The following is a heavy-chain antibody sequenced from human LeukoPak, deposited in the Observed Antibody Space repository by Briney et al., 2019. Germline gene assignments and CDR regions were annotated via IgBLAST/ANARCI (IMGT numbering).Heavy chain of an antibody. CDR2: ITDYSGNT. Sequence: ASVKVSCKASGYTFTSYGISWVRQAPGQGLERMGWITDYSGNTNYAQKFQGRVTMTTDTSTSTAYMELRSLRSDDTAVYYCARDDSIAAAGTWFAYWGQGTLVTVSS. V-gene: IGHV1-18*01. J-gene: IGHJ4*02. CDR1: GYTFTSYG. CDR3: ARDDSIAAAGTWFAY. D-gene: IGHD6-13*01.